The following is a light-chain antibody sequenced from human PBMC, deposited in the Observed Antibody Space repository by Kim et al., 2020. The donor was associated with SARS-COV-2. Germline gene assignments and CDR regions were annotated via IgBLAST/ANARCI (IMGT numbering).Light chain of an antibody. V-gene: IGKV3-20*01. CDR3: QQYAFSPIT. CDR2: GAS. CDR1: QSVARNY. J-gene: IGKJ5*01. Sequence: EIVLTQSPGTLSVSPGERATLSCRASQSVARNYLAWYQQRPAQAPRLLIHGASSRATGIPDRFSGSGSGTDFTLTISRLEPEDFAVYYCQQYAFSPITFGQGTRLEIK.